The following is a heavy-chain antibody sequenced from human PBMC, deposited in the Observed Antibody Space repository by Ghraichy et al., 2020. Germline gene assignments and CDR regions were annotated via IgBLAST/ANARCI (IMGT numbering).Heavy chain of an antibody. CDR3: ARDPYGDYKYGGTDY. CDR2: IKADGSER. Sequence: GSLNISCSASGFTFSRHWMSWVRQAPRKGLEWVASIKADGSERHYVDSVKGRFTISRDNAENSLSLEMNSLRAEDTAIYYCARDPYGDYKYGGTDYWGQGTLVAVSS. D-gene: IGHD4-17*01. J-gene: IGHJ4*02. V-gene: IGHV3-7*01. CDR1: GFTFSRHW.